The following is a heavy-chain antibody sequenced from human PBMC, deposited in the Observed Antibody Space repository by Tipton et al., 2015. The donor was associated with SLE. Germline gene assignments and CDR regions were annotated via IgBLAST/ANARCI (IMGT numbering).Heavy chain of an antibody. D-gene: IGHD5-12*01. J-gene: IGHJ5*02. V-gene: IGHV4-34*01. CDR1: GGSFSGYY. CDR3: ARGDILGPIHWFDP. Sequence: TLSLTCAVYGGSFSGYYWSWIRQPPGKGLEWIGDINHSGSTTYNPSLRSRVTISLDTSKNQFSLRLSSVTAADTAVYYCARGDILGPIHWFDPWGQGTLVTVSS. CDR2: INHSGST.